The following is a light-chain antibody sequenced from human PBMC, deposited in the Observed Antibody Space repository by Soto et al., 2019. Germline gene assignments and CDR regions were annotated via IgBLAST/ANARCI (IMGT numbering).Light chain of an antibody. CDR2: GNR. CDR3: QAYDYSLTASV. Sequence: QSVLTQPPSVSGAPGQRITISCSGTSSNLGAGYDVHWYQQLPGAAPKLVIFGNRNRPSGVPERFSGSKSGTSASLAITGLQTEDEADYYCQAYDYSLTASVFGGGTKLTVL. CDR1: SSNLGAGYD. J-gene: IGLJ3*02. V-gene: IGLV1-40*01.